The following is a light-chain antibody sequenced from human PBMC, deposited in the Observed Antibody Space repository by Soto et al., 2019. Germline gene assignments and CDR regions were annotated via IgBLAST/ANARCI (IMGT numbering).Light chain of an antibody. V-gene: IGLV2-8*01. CDR1: SGDVGGYNY. Sequence: QPVLTQPPSASGSPGQSVTISCTGTSGDVGGYNYVSWYQQHPGKAPKLLIYGVYKRPSGVPDRFSGSKSGNTASLTVSGLQAEDEADYYCSSYAGSNNLGVFGTGTKLTVL. CDR2: GVY. J-gene: IGLJ1*01. CDR3: SSYAGSNNLGV.